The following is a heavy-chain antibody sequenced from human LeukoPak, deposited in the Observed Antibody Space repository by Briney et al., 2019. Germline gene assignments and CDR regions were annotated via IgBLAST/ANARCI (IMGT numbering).Heavy chain of an antibody. V-gene: IGHV3-9*01. J-gene: IGHJ4*02. CDR3: ARDSSFSGYSYGYGRGSVDY. D-gene: IGHD5-18*01. CDR2: ISWNSGSI. CDR1: GFTFDDYA. Sequence: PGGSLRLSCAASGFTFDDYAMHWVRHAPGKGLEWVSGISWNSGSIGYADSVKGRFTISRDNAKNSLYLQMNSLRAEDTAVYYCARDSSFSGYSYGYGRGSVDYWGQGTLVTVSS.